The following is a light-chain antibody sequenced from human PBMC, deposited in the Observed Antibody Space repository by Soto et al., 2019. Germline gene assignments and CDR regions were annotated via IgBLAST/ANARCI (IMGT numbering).Light chain of an antibody. CDR2: GSS. J-gene: IGKJ1*01. V-gene: IGKV3-20*01. CDR3: QQYDFSPRT. Sequence: EIVLTQSPGTLSLSPGERATLSCRASQSLNSFYLAWYQQKPGQAPRLLIYGSSNRATGIPDRFSGSGSGTDFTLTSSRLDPEDFAVYYCQQYDFSPRTFGQVTKVEVK. CDR1: QSLNSFY.